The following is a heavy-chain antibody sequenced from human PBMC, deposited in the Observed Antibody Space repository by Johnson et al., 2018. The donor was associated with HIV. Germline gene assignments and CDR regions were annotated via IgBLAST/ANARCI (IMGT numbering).Heavy chain of an antibody. V-gene: IGHV3-11*01. CDR2: ISWNSGSI. Sequence: QVLLVESGGGVVQPGRSLRLSCAASGFTFSDYYMSWIRQAPGKGLEWVSYISWNSGSIGYADSVKGRFTISRDNAKNSLYLQLKSLRAEGTALYYCAKGSIAARWGAFDIWGQGTMVTVSS. J-gene: IGHJ3*02. D-gene: IGHD6-6*01. CDR1: GFTFSDYY. CDR3: AKGSIAARWGAFDI.